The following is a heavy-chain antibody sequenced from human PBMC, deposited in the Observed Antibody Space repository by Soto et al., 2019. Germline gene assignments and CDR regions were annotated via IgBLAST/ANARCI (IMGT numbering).Heavy chain of an antibody. CDR1: GGTFSSYT. J-gene: IGHJ4*02. Sequence: QVPLVQSGAEVKKPGSSVKVSCKASGGTFSSYTISWVRQAPGQGLEWMGRIIPILGIANYAQKFQGRVTITADKSTSTAYMELSSLRSEDTAVYYCARVLLHNGNDAYFDYWGQGTLVTVSS. CDR2: IIPILGIA. CDR3: ARVLLHNGNDAYFDY. D-gene: IGHD1-1*01. V-gene: IGHV1-69*02.